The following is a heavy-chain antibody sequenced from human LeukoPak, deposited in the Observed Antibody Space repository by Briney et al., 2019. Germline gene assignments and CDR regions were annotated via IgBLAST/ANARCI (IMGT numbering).Heavy chain of an antibody. CDR1: GGSISSTNYY. J-gene: IGHJ5*02. Sequence: SSETLSLTCTVSGGSISSTNYYWGWIRQPPGKGLEWIATIYYSGSTYYNPSLRSRVTISVDTSKNQFSLKLSSVTAADTAVYYCARLDKYINWFDPWGQGTLVTVSS. V-gene: IGHV4-39*01. CDR2: IYYSGST. D-gene: IGHD6-6*01. CDR3: ARLDKYINWFDP.